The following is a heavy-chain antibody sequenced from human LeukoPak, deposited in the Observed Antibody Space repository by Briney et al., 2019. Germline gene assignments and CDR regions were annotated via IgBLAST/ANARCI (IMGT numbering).Heavy chain of an antibody. CDR2: INPNSGGT. CDR3: ASAGVQDYTTLEVFQH. J-gene: IGHJ1*01. CDR1: GYTFTGYY. V-gene: IGHV1-2*02. D-gene: IGHD4-11*01. Sequence: ASVKVSCKASGYTFTGYYMHWVRQATGQGLEWMGWINPNSGGTNYAQKFQGRVTMTRDTSISTAYMELSSLRSEDTAVYYCASAGVQDYTTLEVFQHWGQGTLVTVSS.